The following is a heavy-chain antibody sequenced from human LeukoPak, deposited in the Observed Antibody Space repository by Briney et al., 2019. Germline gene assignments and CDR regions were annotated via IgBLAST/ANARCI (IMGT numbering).Heavy chain of an antibody. V-gene: IGHV1-69*10. D-gene: IGHD5-18*01. CDR1: GGTFISYT. CDR2: IIPILGIA. Sequence: ASVKVSFKASGGTFISYTISWVGQAPGQGGEWMGGIIPILGIANYAQKFQGRVTITADKSTSTAYMELSSLRSEDTAVYYCARVNGYSYGSMYYFDYWGQGTLVTVSS. J-gene: IGHJ4*02. CDR3: ARVNGYSYGSMYYFDY.